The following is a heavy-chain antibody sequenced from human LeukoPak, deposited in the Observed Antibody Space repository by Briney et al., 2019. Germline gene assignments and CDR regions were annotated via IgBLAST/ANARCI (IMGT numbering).Heavy chain of an antibody. CDR1: GYTFTSYG. CDR3: ARDSIAAAGEEFDY. V-gene: IGHV1-18*01. Sequence: GASVTVSCKASGYTFTSYGIGWVRQAPGQGLEWMGWISAYNGNTNYAQKLQGRVTVTTDTSTSTAYMELRSLRSDDTAVYYCARDSIAAAGEEFDYWGQGTLVTVSS. D-gene: IGHD6-13*01. CDR2: ISAYNGNT. J-gene: IGHJ4*02.